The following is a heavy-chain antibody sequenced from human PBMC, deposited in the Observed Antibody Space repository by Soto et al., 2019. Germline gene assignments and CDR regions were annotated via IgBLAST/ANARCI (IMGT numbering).Heavy chain of an antibody. J-gene: IGHJ4*02. CDR3: ARDVDADFRTDFDY. V-gene: IGHV3-11*01. D-gene: IGHD4-17*01. Sequence: GSLRLSCAASGFTFGDYYIHWIRRAPGKGLEWISYISGNGEIIQYAASARGRFTISRDNAENSVYLEMDRLRAEDTALYYCARDVDADFRTDFDYWGRGTLVTVSS. CDR1: GFTFGDYY. CDR2: ISGNGEII.